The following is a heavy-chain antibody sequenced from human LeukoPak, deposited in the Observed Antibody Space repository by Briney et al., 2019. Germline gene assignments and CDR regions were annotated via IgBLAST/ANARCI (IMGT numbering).Heavy chain of an antibody. CDR2: INPNSGGT. J-gene: IGHJ4*02. CDR1: GYTFTGYY. V-gene: IGHV1-2*02. CDR3: ARDGGYPYGDPTYYFDY. Sequence: VALVKVSCKASGYTFTGYYMHWVRQAPGQGLEWMGWINPNSGGTNYAQKFQGRVTMTRDTSISTAYMELSRLRSDDTAVYYCARDGGYPYGDPTYYFDYWGQGTLVTVSS. D-gene: IGHD4-17*01.